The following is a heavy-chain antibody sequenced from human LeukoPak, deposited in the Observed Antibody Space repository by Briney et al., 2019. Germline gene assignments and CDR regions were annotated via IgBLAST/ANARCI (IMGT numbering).Heavy chain of an antibody. J-gene: IGHJ3*01. D-gene: IGHD1-26*01. CDR3: AKTRSGTYYGDSFDV. CDR1: GDSISRSDW. V-gene: IGHV4-28*05. Sequence: PSDTLSLTCAVSGDSISRSDWWACIRQPPGKGLGWLGNIYDSGRIYHNPSLQTRVIMSVDSSKNQFSLRLASVTAVDTAVYYCAKTRSGTYYGDSFDVWGPGILVTVSS. CDR2: IYDSGRI.